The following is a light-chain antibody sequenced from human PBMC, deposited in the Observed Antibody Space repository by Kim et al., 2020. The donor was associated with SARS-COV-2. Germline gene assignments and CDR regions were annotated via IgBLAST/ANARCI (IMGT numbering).Light chain of an antibody. V-gene: IGLV2-14*04. J-gene: IGLJ3*02. CDR2: DVS. CDR3: SSYTSSSTWV. CDR1: TSGVGGYNY. Sequence: GQSLTRSCPGTTSGVGGYNYVSWYQQHPGKAPKLMIYDVSKRPSGVSNRFSGSKSGNTASLTISGLQAEDEADYYCSSYTSSSTWVFGGGTQLTVL.